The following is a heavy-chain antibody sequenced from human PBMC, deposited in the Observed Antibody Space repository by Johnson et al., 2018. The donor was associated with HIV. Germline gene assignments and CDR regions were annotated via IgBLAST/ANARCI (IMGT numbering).Heavy chain of an antibody. V-gene: IGHV3-23*04. D-gene: IGHD3-3*01. CDR3: TTTLTSTIVGVGETMDAFDI. CDR2: ISGSGGST. J-gene: IGHJ3*02. CDR1: GFTVSSYY. Sequence: VQLVECGGGLVQPGGSLRLSCAASGFTVSSYYMTWVRQAPGKGLEWVSGISGSGGSTYYADSVKGRFTISRDNSKNTLYLQMNSLRGEDTAVYYCTTTLTSTIVGVGETMDAFDIWGQGTMVTVSS.